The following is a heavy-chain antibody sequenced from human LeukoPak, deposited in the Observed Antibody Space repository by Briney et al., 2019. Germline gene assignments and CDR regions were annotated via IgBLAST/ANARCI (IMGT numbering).Heavy chain of an antibody. Sequence: SETLSLTCIVSGGSMSGHHWNWIRQSPGKPLEWIGYVYDSGDTNYNPALKSRVSISIDTSKNQFSLRLMSVTATDTALYFCARKNFYPNWFFDVWGRGTLVTVSS. CDR3: ARKNFYPNWFFDV. V-gene: IGHV4-59*08. CDR1: GGSMSGHH. D-gene: IGHD1-7*01. J-gene: IGHJ2*01. CDR2: VYDSGDT.